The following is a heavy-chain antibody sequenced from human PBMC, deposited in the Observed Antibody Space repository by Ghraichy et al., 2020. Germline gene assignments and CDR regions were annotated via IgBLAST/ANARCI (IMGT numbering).Heavy chain of an antibody. J-gene: IGHJ4*02. CDR2: IGSSGGTI. CDR3: ARGRAASSGWFVAAAKWMFSFDY. Sequence: GESLNISCAASGFTFSSYDMNWVRQAPGKGLEWVSSIGSSGGTIYYTDSVKGRFTVSRDNAKNSLYLQINSLRTEDTAVYYCARGRAASSGWFVAAAKWMFSFDYWGQGTLVIFSS. CDR1: GFTFSSYD. V-gene: IGHV3-48*03. D-gene: IGHD6-19*01.